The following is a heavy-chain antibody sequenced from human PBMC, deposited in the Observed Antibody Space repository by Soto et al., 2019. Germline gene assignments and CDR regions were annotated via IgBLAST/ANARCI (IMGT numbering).Heavy chain of an antibody. CDR1: GFSLSTSGVG. J-gene: IGHJ4*02. D-gene: IGHD3-9*01. V-gene: IGHV2-5*02. Sequence: QITLKESGPTLVRPTQTLTLTCAFSGFSLSTSGVGVGWIRQPPEKALEWLAVIYWDDSKHYSPSLRSRLTITKDTSKNQVVLTMTNMDPMDTGTYYCAHKGPEDWPLDYWSQGTLVTVSS. CDR3: AHKGPEDWPLDY. CDR2: IYWDDSK.